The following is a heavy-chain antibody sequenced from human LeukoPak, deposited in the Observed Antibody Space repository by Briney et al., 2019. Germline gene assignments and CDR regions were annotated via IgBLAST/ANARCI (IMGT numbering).Heavy chain of an antibody. Sequence: SQTLSLTCTVSGGSISSGSYYWSWIRQPAGKGLEWIGRIYTSGSTNYNPSLKSRVTMSVDTSKNQFSLKLSSVTAADTAVYYCARVVGGDPDYYYYYMDVWGKGTTVTISS. CDR1: GGSISSGSYY. V-gene: IGHV4-61*02. J-gene: IGHJ6*03. CDR2: IYTSGST. D-gene: IGHD2-21*01. CDR3: ARVVGGDPDYYYYYMDV.